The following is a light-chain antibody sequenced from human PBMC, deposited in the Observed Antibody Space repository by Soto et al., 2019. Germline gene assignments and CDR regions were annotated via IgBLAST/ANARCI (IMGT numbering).Light chain of an antibody. V-gene: IGLV2-14*01. CDR3: SSYTSSSTLV. CDR1: SSDVGGYNS. Sequence: QSALTQPASVSGSPGQSITISCTGTSSDVGGYNSVSWYQQYPGKAPKLMIYEVTNRPSGVSNRFSGSKSGNTASLTISGLQAEDEADYYCSSYTSSSTLVFGTGTKVTVL. J-gene: IGLJ1*01. CDR2: EVT.